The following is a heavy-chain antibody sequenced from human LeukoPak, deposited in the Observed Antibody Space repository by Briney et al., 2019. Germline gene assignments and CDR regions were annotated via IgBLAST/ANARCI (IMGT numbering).Heavy chain of an antibody. J-gene: IGHJ6*03. D-gene: IGHD3-10*01. Sequence: PGGSLRLSCAASGFTFSSYGMHWVRQAPGKGLEWVAFIRYDGSNKYYADSVKGRFTISRDNSKNTLYLQMNSLRAEDTAVYYCAKDHHTTTTMVRGANYYYYYYMDVWGKGTTVTISS. CDR1: GFTFSSYG. CDR2: IRYDGSNK. CDR3: AKDHHTTTTMVRGANYYYYYYMDV. V-gene: IGHV3-30*02.